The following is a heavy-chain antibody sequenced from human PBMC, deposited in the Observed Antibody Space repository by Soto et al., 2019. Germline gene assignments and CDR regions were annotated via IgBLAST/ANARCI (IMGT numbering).Heavy chain of an antibody. CDR2: ISHDGSNK. Sequence: QVQLVESGGGGVQPGRSLRLSCAASGFTFSSYGMHWVRQAPGKGLEGVAVISHDGSNKYYADSVKGRFTISRDNSKNTLYLQMNSLRAEDTAVYYCAKERLGANGGIDYWGQGTLVTVSS. V-gene: IGHV3-30*18. D-gene: IGHD1-26*01. CDR1: GFTFSSYG. CDR3: AKERLGANGGIDY. J-gene: IGHJ4*02.